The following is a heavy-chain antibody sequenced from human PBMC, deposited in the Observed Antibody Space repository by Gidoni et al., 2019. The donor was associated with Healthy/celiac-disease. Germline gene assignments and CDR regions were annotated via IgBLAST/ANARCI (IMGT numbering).Heavy chain of an antibody. V-gene: IGHV3-21*01. D-gene: IGHD5-18*01. J-gene: IGHJ2*01. CDR3: ARDSRIRTWYFDL. Sequence: EVQLVESGGGLVKPGGSLRLSCAAYGFTFSSYSLNWVRQAPGKGLEWVSSISISSSYIYYADSVKGRFTISRDNAKNSLDLQMNSLRAEDTAVYYCARDSRIRTWYFDLWGRGTLVTVSS. CDR2: ISISSSYI. CDR1: GFTFSSYS.